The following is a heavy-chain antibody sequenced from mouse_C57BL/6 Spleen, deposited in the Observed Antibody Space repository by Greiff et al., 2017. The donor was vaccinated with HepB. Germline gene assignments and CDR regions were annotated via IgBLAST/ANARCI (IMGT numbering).Heavy chain of an antibody. CDR1: GYTFTGYW. CDR3: ARSGATVVARRLYFDV. Sequence: QVQLQQSGAELMKPGASVKLSCKATGYTFTGYWIEWVKQRPGHGLEWIGEILPGSGSTNYNEKFKGKATFTADTSSNTAYMQLSSLTTEDSAIYYCARSGATVVARRLYFDVWGTGTTVTVSS. J-gene: IGHJ1*03. V-gene: IGHV1-9*01. CDR2: ILPGSGST. D-gene: IGHD1-1*01.